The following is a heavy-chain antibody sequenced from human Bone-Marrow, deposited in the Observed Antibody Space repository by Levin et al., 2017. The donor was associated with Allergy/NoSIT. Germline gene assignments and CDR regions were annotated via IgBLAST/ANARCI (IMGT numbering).Heavy chain of an antibody. V-gene: IGHV3-48*01. CDR2: ISSDGGTI. J-gene: IGHJ4*02. CDR1: GFSLTDYN. CDR3: ARGHYSSGWYLAFFDS. D-gene: IGHD6-19*01. Sequence: GGSLRLSCAASGFSLTDYNMNWVRQAPGKGLEWISFISSDGGTIYYADSVQGRFTISRDSDKYSLDLQMNSLRADDTAVYHCARGHYSSGWYLAFFDSWGQGTRVTVSS.